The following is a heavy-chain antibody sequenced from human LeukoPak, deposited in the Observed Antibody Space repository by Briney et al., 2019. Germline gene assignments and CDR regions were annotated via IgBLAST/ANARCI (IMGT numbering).Heavy chain of an antibody. Sequence: GGSLRLSCAASGFTFSSYSMNWVRQAPGKGLEWVSSISSSSSYIYYADSVKGRFTISRDNAKNSLYLQMNSLRAEDTAVYYCASLIVGATIVRDAFDIWGQGTMVTVSS. D-gene: IGHD1-26*01. J-gene: IGHJ3*02. CDR3: ASLIVGATIVRDAFDI. V-gene: IGHV3-21*01. CDR1: GFTFSSYS. CDR2: ISSSSSYI.